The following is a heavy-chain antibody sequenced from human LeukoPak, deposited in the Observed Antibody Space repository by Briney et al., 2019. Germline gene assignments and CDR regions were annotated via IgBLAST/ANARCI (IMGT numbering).Heavy chain of an antibody. V-gene: IGHV4-38-2*02. CDR1: DYSISSGYY. Sequence: PSETLSLTCTVSDYSISSGYYWGWIRQPPGKGPEWIGSIYHNGVTYSNASLRSRLSISVDTSKNQFSLKLSSVTAADTAVYYCARDTYYYDSSGKYYFDYWGQGTLVTVSS. D-gene: IGHD3-22*01. J-gene: IGHJ4*02. CDR3: ARDTYYYDSSGKYYFDY. CDR2: IYHNGVT.